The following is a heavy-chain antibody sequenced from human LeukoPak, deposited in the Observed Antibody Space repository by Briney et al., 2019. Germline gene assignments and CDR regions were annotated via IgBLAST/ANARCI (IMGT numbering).Heavy chain of an antibody. CDR2: ISYDGSNK. CDR3: AKGMPGGSYYSSYWYFDL. J-gene: IGHJ2*01. D-gene: IGHD1-26*01. CDR1: GFTFSSYA. V-gene: IGHV3-30-3*01. Sequence: GRSLRLSCAASGFTFSSYAMHWVRQAPGKGLEWVAVISYDGSNKYYADSVKGRFTISRDNSKNTLYLQMNSLRAEDTAVYYCAKGMPGGSYYSSYWYFDLWGRGTLVTVSS.